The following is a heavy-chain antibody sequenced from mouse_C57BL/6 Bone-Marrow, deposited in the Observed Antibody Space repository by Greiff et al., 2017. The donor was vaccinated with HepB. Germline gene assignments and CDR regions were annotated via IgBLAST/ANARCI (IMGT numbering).Heavy chain of an antibody. Sequence: EVQLVESGAELVRPGASVKLSCTASGFNIKDDYMHWVKQRPEQGLEWIGWIDPENGDTEYASKFQGKATITADTSSNTAYLQLSSLTSEDTAVYYCTGETTFFDYWGQGTTLTVSS. CDR1: GFNIKDDY. CDR3: TGETTFFDY. V-gene: IGHV14-4*01. J-gene: IGHJ2*01. CDR2: IDPENGDT. D-gene: IGHD2-12*01.